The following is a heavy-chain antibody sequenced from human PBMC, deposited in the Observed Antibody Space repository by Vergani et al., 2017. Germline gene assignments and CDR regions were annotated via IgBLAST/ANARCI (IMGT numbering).Heavy chain of an antibody. CDR2: IYWDDDK. Sequence: QVTLKESGPVLVKPTQTLTLTCTFSGFSLSTSGVGVGWIRQPPGKALEWLALIYWDDDKRYSPSLKSRLTITKDTSKNQVVPTMTNMDPVDTATYYCAHSLMVYAIRWFDPWGQGTLVTVSS. CDR1: GFSLSTSGVG. D-gene: IGHD2-8*01. J-gene: IGHJ5*02. CDR3: AHSLMVYAIRWFDP. V-gene: IGHV2-5*02.